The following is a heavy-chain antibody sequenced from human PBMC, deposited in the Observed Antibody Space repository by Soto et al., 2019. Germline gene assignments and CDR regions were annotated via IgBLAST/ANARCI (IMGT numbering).Heavy chain of an antibody. CDR1: GFTFSSYT. J-gene: IGHJ4*02. CDR3: ARTNVVVVVAATPYDY. D-gene: IGHD2-15*01. Sequence: GGSLRLSCAASGFTFSSYTMNWVRQAPGKGLERVSYISSTSTIIHYADSVKGRFTISRDNAKNSLYLQMDSLTAEDTAVYYCARTNVVVVVAATPYDYWGQGTPVTGSS. CDR2: ISSTSTII. V-gene: IGHV3-48*01.